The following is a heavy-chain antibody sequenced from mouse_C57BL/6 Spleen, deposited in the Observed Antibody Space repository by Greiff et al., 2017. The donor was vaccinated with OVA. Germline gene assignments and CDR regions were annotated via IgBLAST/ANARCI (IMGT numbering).Heavy chain of an antibody. J-gene: IGHJ2*01. V-gene: IGHV6-3*01. CDR2: IRLKSDNYAT. CDR3: TGFGNDD. CDR1: GFTFSNYW. D-gene: IGHD2-2*01. Sequence: EVKLMESGGGLVQPGGSLKLSCVASGFTFSNYWMNWVRQSPEKGLEWVAQIRLKSDNYATHYAESVKGRFTISRDDSKSSVYLQMNNLRAEDTGIYYCTGFGNDDWGQGTTLTVSA.